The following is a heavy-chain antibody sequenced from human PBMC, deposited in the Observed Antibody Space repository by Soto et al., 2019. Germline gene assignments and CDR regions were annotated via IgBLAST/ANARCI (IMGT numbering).Heavy chain of an antibody. J-gene: IGHJ4*02. D-gene: IGHD6-13*01. CDR3: AKDRPQQLVTGTFDY. CDR1: GFTFSSYG. V-gene: IGHV3-30*18. Sequence: QVQLVESGGGVVQPGRSLRLSCAASGFTFSSYGMHWVRQAPGKGLEWVAVISYDGSNKYYADSVKGRFTISRDNSKNTLYLQMNSLRAEDTAVYYCAKDRPQQLVTGTFDYWGQGTLVTVSS. CDR2: ISYDGSNK.